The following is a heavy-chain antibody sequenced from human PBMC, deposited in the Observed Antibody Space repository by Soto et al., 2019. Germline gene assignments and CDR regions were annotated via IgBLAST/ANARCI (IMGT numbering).Heavy chain of an antibody. CDR1: GYSFTSYW. J-gene: IGHJ6*02. CDR3: ARHLSPPDSSSWYGAYYYGMDV. Sequence: PGESLKISCKGSGYSFTSYWIGWVRQMPGKGLEWMGIIYPGDSDTRYGPSFQGQVTISADKSISTAYLQWSSLKASDTAMYYCARHLSPPDSSSWYGAYYYGMDVWGQGTTVTVSS. V-gene: IGHV5-51*01. CDR2: IYPGDSDT. D-gene: IGHD6-13*01.